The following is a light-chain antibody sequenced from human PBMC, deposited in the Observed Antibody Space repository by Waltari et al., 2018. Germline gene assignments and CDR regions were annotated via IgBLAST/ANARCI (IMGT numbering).Light chain of an antibody. CDR2: EVS. J-gene: IGKJ1*01. V-gene: IGKV2D-29*02. CDR3: MQSIQLPWT. CDR1: QSILHSDGKTY. Sequence: DIVMTQTPLSLSVTPGQPASISCKSRQSILHSDGKTYLYWYRQKPGQSPQLLIYEVSHRFSRVADRFSGGGSGTDFTQKISRVEAEDVGVYYCMQSIQLPWTFGQGTKVEI.